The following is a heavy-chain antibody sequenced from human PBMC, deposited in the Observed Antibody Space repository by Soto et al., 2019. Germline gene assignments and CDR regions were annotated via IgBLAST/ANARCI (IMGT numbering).Heavy chain of an antibody. CDR1: GGSVSSGRFY. Sequence: SETLSLTCTVSGGSVSSGRFYWSWIRQPPWKGLEWFGYIFYNARTNYNPSLKSRVTISVDTSKKQFYLNLSSVTAAATAVYYCAREGYGGSSEGNEYRGQGTL. D-gene: IGHD2-15*01. V-gene: IGHV4-61*01. CDR3: AREGYGGSSEGNEY. J-gene: IGHJ4*02. CDR2: IFYNART.